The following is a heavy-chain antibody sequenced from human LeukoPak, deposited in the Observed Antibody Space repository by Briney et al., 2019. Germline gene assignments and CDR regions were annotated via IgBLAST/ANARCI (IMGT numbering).Heavy chain of an antibody. CDR2: IYSADTT. CDR3: ASRVRLAGTESGFDY. Sequence: PGGSLRLSCEASGFXVSSNYISWVRQAPGKGLEWILVIYSADTTYYADSVKGRFTISRDSSKNTLYLQMNSLRVEDTAVYYCASRVRLAGTESGFDYWGQGTLVTVS. D-gene: IGHD6-19*01. CDR1: GFXVSSNY. V-gene: IGHV3-66*01. J-gene: IGHJ4*02.